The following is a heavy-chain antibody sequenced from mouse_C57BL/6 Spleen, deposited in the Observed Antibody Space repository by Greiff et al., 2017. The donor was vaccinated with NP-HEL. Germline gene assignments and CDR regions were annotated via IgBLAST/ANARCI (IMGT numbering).Heavy chain of an antibody. CDR2: IGPYCGGT. J-gene: IGHJ3*01. CDR3: ATSNWSWVAY. D-gene: IGHD4-1*01. Sequence: QVQLQQSGPELVKPGASVKLSCKASGYTFTSYWMHWVKQRPGRGLEWIGRIGPYCGGTKYNEKFKSKATLTVDKPSSTAYMQLSRLTSEDSAVHDCATSNWSWVAYWGRGTLVTVSA. CDR1: GYTFTSYW. V-gene: IGHV1-72*01.